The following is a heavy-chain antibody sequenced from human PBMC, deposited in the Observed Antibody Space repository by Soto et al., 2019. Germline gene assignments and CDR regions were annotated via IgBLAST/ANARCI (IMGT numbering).Heavy chain of an antibody. CDR3: ARDVRLLWFGETFDY. J-gene: IGHJ4*02. CDR1: GYTFTSYG. V-gene: IGHV1-18*01. Sequence: QGQLVQSGAEVKKPGASVKVSCKASGYTFTSYGISWVRQAPGQGLEWMGWISAYNGNTNYAQKLQGRVTMTTDTSTSTAYMELRSLRSDDTAVYYCARDVRLLWFGETFDYWGQGTLVTVSS. CDR2: ISAYNGNT. D-gene: IGHD3-10*01.